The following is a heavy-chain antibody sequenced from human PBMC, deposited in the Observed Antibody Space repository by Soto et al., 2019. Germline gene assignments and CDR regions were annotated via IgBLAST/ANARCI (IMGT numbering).Heavy chain of an antibody. CDR2: IYGTGGT. J-gene: IGHJ6*02. V-gene: IGHV4-61*01. D-gene: IGHD3-10*01. CDR1: GGSFSSGTYY. Sequence: QVQLQESDPGLVKPSETLSLTCTVSGGSFSSGTYYWTWIRQPPGKGLEWIGYIYGTGGTNYSPSLKSLFTISVDTSKNQFSLKLSSVTAADKAVYYCARAYYYGSGRGRSMDVWGQGTTVTV. CDR3: ARAYYYGSGRGRSMDV.